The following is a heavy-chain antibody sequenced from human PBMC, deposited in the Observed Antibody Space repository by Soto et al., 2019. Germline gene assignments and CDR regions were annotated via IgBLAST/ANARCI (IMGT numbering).Heavy chain of an antibody. D-gene: IGHD3-22*01. CDR2: ISAYNGNT. V-gene: IGHV1-18*04. CDR3: AREPLTYYYDSSGYSDAFDI. Sequence: QVQLVQSGAEVKKPGASVKVSCKASGYTFTSYGISWVRQAPGQGLEWMGWISAYNGNTNYTQKLQGRVTMTTGTSTSTAYMELRSLRSDDTAVYYCAREPLTYYYDSSGYSDAFDIWGQGTMVTVSS. J-gene: IGHJ3*02. CDR1: GYTFTSYG.